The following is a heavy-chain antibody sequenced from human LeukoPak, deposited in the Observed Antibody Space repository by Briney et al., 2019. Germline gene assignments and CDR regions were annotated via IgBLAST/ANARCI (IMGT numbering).Heavy chain of an antibody. CDR2: ISSSSSYI. CDR3: ARDSCSGGSCYLSSYYYYYGMDV. V-gene: IGHV3-11*06. J-gene: IGHJ6*02. D-gene: IGHD2-15*01. Sequence: GGSLRLSCAASGFTFSDYYMSWVRRAPGKGLEWVSFISSSSSYIYYADSVKGRFTISRDNAKNSLYLQMNSLRAEDTAVYYCARDSCSGGSCYLSSYYYYYGMDVWGQGTTVTVSS. CDR1: GFTFSDYY.